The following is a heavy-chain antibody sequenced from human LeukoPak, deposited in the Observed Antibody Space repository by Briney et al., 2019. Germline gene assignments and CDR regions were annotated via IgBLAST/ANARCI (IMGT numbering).Heavy chain of an antibody. CDR2: INHSGST. Sequence: PSETLSLTCAVYGGSFSGYYWSWIRQPPRKGLEWIGEINHSGSTNYNPSLKSRVTIPVDTSKNQFSLKLSYVTGADTAVYYCARCVSGSGESDYHDYWGQGTLVTVSS. CDR1: GGSFSGYY. D-gene: IGHD3-10*01. J-gene: IGHJ4*02. V-gene: IGHV4-34*01. CDR3: ARCVSGSGESDYHDY.